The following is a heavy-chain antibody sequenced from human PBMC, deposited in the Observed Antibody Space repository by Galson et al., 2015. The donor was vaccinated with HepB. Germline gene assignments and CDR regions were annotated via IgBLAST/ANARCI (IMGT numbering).Heavy chain of an antibody. V-gene: IGHV1-46*01. CDR1: GYTFINYY. CDR2: INPSGGST. Sequence: SVKVSCKASGYTFINYYMHWVRQAPGQGLEWMGIINPSGGSTSYAQKFQGRVTMTRDTSTSTVYMELSSLRSEDTAVYYCARVSLPFCGGDCYSVWFDPWGQGTLVIVSS. CDR3: ARVSLPFCGGDCYSVWFDP. J-gene: IGHJ5*02. D-gene: IGHD2-21*02.